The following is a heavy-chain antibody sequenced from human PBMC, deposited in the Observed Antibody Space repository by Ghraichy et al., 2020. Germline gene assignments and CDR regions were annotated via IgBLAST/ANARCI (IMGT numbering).Heavy chain of an antibody. CDR3: ARVTFTSRGAFDI. CDR1: GFTFSNYD. V-gene: IGHV3-13*01. J-gene: IGHJ3*02. Sequence: GGSLRLSCAASGFTFSNYDMHWVRQATGKGLEWVSGIGTAGDTYYPGSVKGRFTISRENAKNSLYLDMNSLRAGDTAVYYCARVTFTSRGAFDIWGQGKMVTVSS. CDR2: IGTAGDT. D-gene: IGHD2-2*01.